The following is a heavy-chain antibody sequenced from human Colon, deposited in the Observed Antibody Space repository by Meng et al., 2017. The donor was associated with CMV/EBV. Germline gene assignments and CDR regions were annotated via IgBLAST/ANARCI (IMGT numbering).Heavy chain of an antibody. CDR1: TFSNYA. D-gene: IGHD6-13*01. CDR2: IFGSSDST. CDR3: ARKGPVDGATRWYEYFQH. Sequence: TFSNYAMTWVRQAAGKGLEWVSTIFGSSDSTYYADSVKGRFTISRDNSKDTLFLQMNSLRAEDTAIYYCARKGPVDGATRWYEYFQHWGQGTLVTVSS. J-gene: IGHJ1*01. V-gene: IGHV3-23*01.